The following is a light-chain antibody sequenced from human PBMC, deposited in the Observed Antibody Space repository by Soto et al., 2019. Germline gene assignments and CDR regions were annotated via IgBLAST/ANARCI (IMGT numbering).Light chain of an antibody. Sequence: EIVLTQSPGTLSLSPGERATLSCRASQSVSSSYLAWYQQKPGQAPRILIYGASSRATGIPDRFSGSGYGTDFTLTISRLEPEDFAVYYCQQYGSSPLFSFGPGTKVDIK. CDR3: QQYGSSPLFS. CDR1: QSVSSSY. J-gene: IGKJ3*01. CDR2: GAS. V-gene: IGKV3-20*01.